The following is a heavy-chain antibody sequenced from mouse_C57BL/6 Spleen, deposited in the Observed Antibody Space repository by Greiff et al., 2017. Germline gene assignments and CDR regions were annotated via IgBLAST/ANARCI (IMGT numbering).Heavy chain of an antibody. CDR1: GYTFTSYW. Sequence: VQLQQPGAELVKPGASVKMSCKASGYTFTSYWITWVKQRPGQGLEWIGDIYPGSGSTNYNEKFKSKATLTVDTSSSTAYMQLSSLTSEDSAVYYCASLITTVVADYCAMDYWGQGTSVTVSS. J-gene: IGHJ4*01. CDR2: IYPGSGST. D-gene: IGHD1-1*01. V-gene: IGHV1-55*01. CDR3: ASLITTVVADYCAMDY.